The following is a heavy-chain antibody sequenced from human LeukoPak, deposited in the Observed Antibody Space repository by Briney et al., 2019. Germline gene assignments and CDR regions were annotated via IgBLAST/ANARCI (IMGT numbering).Heavy chain of an antibody. D-gene: IGHD3-9*01. CDR2: INHSGST. J-gene: IGHJ5*02. Sequence: SETLSLTCAVYGGSFSGYYWSWIRQPPGKGLERIGEINHSGSTNYNPSLKSRVTISVDTSKNQFSLKLSSVTAADTAVYYCAREVRSGRYFDWLTPWGQGTLVTVSS. CDR3: AREVRSGRYFDWLTP. V-gene: IGHV4-34*01. CDR1: GGSFSGYY.